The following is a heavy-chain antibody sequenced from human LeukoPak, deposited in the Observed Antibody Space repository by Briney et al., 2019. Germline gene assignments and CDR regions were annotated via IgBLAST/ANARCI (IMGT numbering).Heavy chain of an antibody. CDR2: MNPNSGHT. Sequence: ASVKVSCKASGYTFTSYDINWVRQATGQGLEWMGWMNPNSGHTDYAQKFQGRVTITADESTSTAYMELSSLRSEDTAVYYCASGIAAGPIWGQGTMVTVSS. D-gene: IGHD6-13*01. CDR3: ASGIAAGPI. J-gene: IGHJ3*02. CDR1: GYTFTSYD. V-gene: IGHV1-8*03.